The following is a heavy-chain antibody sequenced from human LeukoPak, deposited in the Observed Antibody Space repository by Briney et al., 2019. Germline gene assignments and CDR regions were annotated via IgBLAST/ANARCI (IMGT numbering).Heavy chain of an antibody. J-gene: IGHJ4*02. CDR1: GYTFTSYY. Sequence: ASVKVSCKASGYTFTSYYMHWVRQAPGQGLEWMGIINPSGGSTSYAQKFQGRVTMTRDTSTSTVYMELSSLRSEDTAVYYCARADVRALGLAVAGSFDYWGQGTLVTVSS. D-gene: IGHD6-19*01. CDR2: INPSGGST. CDR3: ARADVRALGLAVAGSFDY. V-gene: IGHV1-46*01.